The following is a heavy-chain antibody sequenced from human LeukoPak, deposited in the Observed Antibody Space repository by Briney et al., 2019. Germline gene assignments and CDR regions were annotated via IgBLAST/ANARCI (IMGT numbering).Heavy chain of an antibody. CDR3: ARGGPDHAFDI. Sequence: GGSLRLSCAASGFSFSSFWMYWVRQVPGKGLVYVSRVNNEGTGTTYADSVKGRFTISRDNAKNTVYLQMDSLRDEDTAVYYCARGGPDHAFDIWGQGTMVTVSS. J-gene: IGHJ3*02. V-gene: IGHV3-74*01. CDR1: GFSFSSFW. CDR2: VNNEGTGT. D-gene: IGHD1-14*01.